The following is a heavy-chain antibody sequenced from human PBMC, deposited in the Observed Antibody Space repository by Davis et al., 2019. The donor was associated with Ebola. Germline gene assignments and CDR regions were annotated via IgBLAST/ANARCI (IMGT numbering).Heavy chain of an antibody. Sequence: SEPLSLTCTVSSGSIGGYYWAWIRQPPGKGLECIAYMFDGGNINYNPSLNSRVTMSVDKSMNQFSLRLKSVTAADTAMYYCARGTDGYNPGGYFDSWGQGTLVTVSS. V-gene: IGHV4-59*01. CDR1: SGSIGGYY. J-gene: IGHJ4*02. D-gene: IGHD5-24*01. CDR3: ARGTDGYNPGGYFDS. CDR2: MFDGGNI.